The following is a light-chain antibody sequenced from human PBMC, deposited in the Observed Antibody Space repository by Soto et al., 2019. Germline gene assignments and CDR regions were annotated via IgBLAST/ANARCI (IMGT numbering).Light chain of an antibody. J-gene: IGLJ1*01. CDR2: DVS. CDR1: NSDVGGYNY. V-gene: IGLV2-11*01. Sequence: ALTQPRSVSGSPGQSVTISCTGANSDVGGYNYVSWYQQHPGKAPKLMIYDVSKRPSGVPDRFSGSKSGNTASLTISGLQAEDEADYYCCSYAGSYTLYVFGTGTKVTVL. CDR3: CSYAGSYTLYV.